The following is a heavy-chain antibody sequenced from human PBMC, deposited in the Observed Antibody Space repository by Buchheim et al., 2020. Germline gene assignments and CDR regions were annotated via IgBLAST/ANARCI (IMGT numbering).Heavy chain of an antibody. CDR2: IYIGGST. CDR1: GFTVSSNY. D-gene: IGHD2-15*01. CDR3: ARDPFPYCSGGSCYSWGFDY. Sequence: EVQLVESGGGLVQPGGSLRLSCAASGFTVSSNYMSWVRQAPGKGLEWVSVIYIGGSTYYADSVKCRFTISRDNSKNTLYLQLNSLRAEDTAVYYCARDPFPYCSGGSCYSWGFDYWGQGTL. V-gene: IGHV3-66*01. J-gene: IGHJ4*02.